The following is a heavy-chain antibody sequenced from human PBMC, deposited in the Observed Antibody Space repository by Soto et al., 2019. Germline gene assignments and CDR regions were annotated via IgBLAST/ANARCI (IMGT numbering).Heavy chain of an antibody. CDR3: ARGRYGDY. Sequence: QVHLVQSGAEVKKPGASVKVSCKGSGYGFTTYGITWVRQAPGQGLEWMAWISAHNGNTNYAQKLQGRVTVTRDTTTSTAYMELRSLRSVGTGVYYCARGRYGDYWGQGALVTVSS. V-gene: IGHV1-18*01. CDR1: GYGFTTYG. CDR2: ISAHNGNT. J-gene: IGHJ4*02. D-gene: IGHD1-1*01.